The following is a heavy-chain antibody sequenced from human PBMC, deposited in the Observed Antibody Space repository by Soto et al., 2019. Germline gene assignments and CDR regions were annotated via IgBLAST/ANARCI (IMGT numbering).Heavy chain of an antibody. CDR1: GFTFNNHG. CDR2: ISYDGSNK. V-gene: IGHV3-30*03. CDR3: ASWAGRSSTSFFSGPFDY. D-gene: IGHD2-2*01. Sequence: QVQLVESGGSVVQPGGSLRLSCAASGFTFNNHGMHWVRQAPGKGLEWVAVISYDGSNKYYADSMRGRLTISRDNSKNTLYLQMHGLRPEDTAVYYCASWAGRSSTSFFSGPFDYWGQGTLVTASS. J-gene: IGHJ4*02.